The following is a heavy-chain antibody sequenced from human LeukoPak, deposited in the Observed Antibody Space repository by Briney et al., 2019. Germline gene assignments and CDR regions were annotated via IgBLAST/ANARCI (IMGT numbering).Heavy chain of an antibody. J-gene: IGHJ4*02. CDR3: AKAGGLAAVRNY. D-gene: IGHD6-13*01. CDR2: IYSGGTT. Sequence: SGGSLRLSCAASGFIVSSNYMSWVRQAPGKGLEWVSVIYSGGTTYYADSVKGRFTISRDNSKNTLYLQINSLRAEDTAVYYCAKAGGLAAVRNYWGQGTLVTVSS. V-gene: IGHV3-53*01. CDR1: GFIVSSNY.